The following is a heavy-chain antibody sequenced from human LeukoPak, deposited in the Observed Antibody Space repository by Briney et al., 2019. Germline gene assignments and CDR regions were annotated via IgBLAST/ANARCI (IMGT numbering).Heavy chain of an antibody. J-gene: IGHJ1*01. CDR1: GFTFSNYS. V-gene: IGHV3-7*01. CDR2: IKQDGGEK. D-gene: IGHD4-11*01. Sequence: GGSLRLSCAASGFTFSNYSMNWVRQAPGKGLEWVANIKQDGGEKYHVDSVKGRFTISRDNAKNSLYLEMSSLRAEDTAVYYCAREDHSKYEHWGQGTLVTVSS. CDR3: AREDHSKYEH.